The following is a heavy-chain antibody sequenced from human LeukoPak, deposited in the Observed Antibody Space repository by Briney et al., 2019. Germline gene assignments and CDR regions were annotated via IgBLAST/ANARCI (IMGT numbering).Heavy chain of an antibody. D-gene: IGHD3-10*01. Sequence: PGGSLTLSCAASGFTFSSYSMNWVRQAPGKGLEWVSYISSSSSTIYYADSVKGRFTISRDNAKNSLYLQMNSLRAEDTAVYYCARVPYYYGSGSYFHWGQGTLVTVSS. CDR2: ISSSSSTI. CDR1: GFTFSSYS. CDR3: ARVPYYYGSGSYFH. V-gene: IGHV3-48*01. J-gene: IGHJ4*02.